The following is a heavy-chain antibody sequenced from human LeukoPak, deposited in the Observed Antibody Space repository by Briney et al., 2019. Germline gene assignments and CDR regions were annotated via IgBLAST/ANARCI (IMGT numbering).Heavy chain of an antibody. Sequence: GGSLRLSCAASGFTFSSYAMHWVRQAPGKGLEWVAVISCDGSNKYYADSVKGRFTISRDNSKNTLYLQMNSLRAEDTAVYYCARGAWGTVLYPLLDWGQGTLVTVSS. D-gene: IGHD7-27*01. J-gene: IGHJ4*02. CDR3: ARGAWGTVLYPLLD. CDR2: ISCDGSNK. CDR1: GFTFSSYA. V-gene: IGHV3-30-3*01.